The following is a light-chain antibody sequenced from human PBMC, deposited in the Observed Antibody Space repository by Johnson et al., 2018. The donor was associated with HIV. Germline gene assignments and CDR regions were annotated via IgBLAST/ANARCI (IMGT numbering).Light chain of an antibody. V-gene: IGLV1-51*02. CDR3: ESWDSSLSAVV. CDR2: ENN. J-gene: IGLJ1*01. CDR1: SSNIGNNY. Sequence: QSVLTQPPSVSAAPGQKVTISCSGSSSNIGNNYVSWYQQLPGTAPKLLIYENNKRPSGIPDRFSGSKSGTSATLGITGLQTGDDGDYYCESWDSSLSAVVFGTGTKVTVL.